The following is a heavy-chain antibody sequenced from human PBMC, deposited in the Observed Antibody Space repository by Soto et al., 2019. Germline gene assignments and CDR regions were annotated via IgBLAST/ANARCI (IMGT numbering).Heavy chain of an antibody. D-gene: IGHD3-10*01. CDR2: ISAYNGNT. J-gene: IGHJ4*02. CDR1: GYTFTSYG. CDR3: ARGFRGFGELLTGGVDY. Sequence: QVQLVQSGAEVKKPGASVKVSCKASGYTFTSYGISWVRQAPGQGLEWMGWISAYNGNTNYAQKLQGRVTMTTDTSTSTANMEPGSLRSDDPAVYYCARGFRGFGELLTGGVDYWGQGTLVTVSS. V-gene: IGHV1-18*01.